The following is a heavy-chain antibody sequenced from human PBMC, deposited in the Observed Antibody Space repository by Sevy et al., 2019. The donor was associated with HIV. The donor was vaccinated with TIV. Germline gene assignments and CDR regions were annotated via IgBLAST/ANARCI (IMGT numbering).Heavy chain of an antibody. CDR1: GFTFSRYV. D-gene: IGHD1-1*01. Sequence: GGSLRLSCAASGFTFSRYVMNSVRQAPGKGLEWVSVISSEGSTTYYADSVKGRFTISRDNSKSTLYLQMNSLRAEDTAVYYCATRSLNSGPYFDPWGQGTLVTVSS. V-gene: IGHV3-23*01. J-gene: IGHJ4*02. CDR2: ISSEGSTT. CDR3: ATRSLNSGPYFDP.